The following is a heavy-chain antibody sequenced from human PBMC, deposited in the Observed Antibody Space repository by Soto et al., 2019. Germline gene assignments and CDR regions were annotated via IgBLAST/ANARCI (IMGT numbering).Heavy chain of an antibody. J-gene: IGHJ5*02. V-gene: IGHV1-69*01. D-gene: IGHD3-10*01. CDR2: IIPIFGPA. CDR3: ARGFRGALTEFDP. Sequence: QVQLVQSGAEVKKLGSSVNVSCKASGGTFISYAISWVRQAPGQGLEWMGGIIPIFGPANYAQKFQGRVTITADESTSKAYMELSSLRSEDTAVYYCARGFRGALTEFDPWGQGTLVTVSS. CDR1: GGTFISYA.